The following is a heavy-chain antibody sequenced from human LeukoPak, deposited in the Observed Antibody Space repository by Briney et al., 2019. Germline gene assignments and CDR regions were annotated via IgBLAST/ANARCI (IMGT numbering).Heavy chain of an antibody. D-gene: IGHD6-13*01. J-gene: IGHJ4*02. CDR3: ARDDCGIAAAGVY. CDR1: GGSVISASYY. V-gene: IGHV4-61*02. CDR2: FYTSENT. Sequence: SETLSLTCTVSGGSVISASYYWNWIRQPAGKGLEWIGRFYTSENTNYNPSLKSRVTISIDTSKNQFSLKLNSVTAADTAVYYCARDDCGIAAAGVYWGQGTPVTVSS.